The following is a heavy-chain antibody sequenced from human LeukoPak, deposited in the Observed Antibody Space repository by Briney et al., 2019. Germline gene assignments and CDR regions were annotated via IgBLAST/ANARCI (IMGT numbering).Heavy chain of an antibody. CDR2: ISGSDGST. CDR3: VRVSSDWVAFDV. Sequence: GGSLRLSCAASGFTFSTYAMSWVRQAPGKGLEWVSTISGSDGSTYYADSVKGRFTISRDNSKNTLYLQMNSLRAEDTAVYYCVRVSSDWVAFDVWGQGTMVTVSS. V-gene: IGHV3-23*01. D-gene: IGHD6-19*01. CDR1: GFTFSTYA. J-gene: IGHJ3*01.